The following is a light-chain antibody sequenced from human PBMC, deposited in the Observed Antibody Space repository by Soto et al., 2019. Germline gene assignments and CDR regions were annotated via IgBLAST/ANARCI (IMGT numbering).Light chain of an antibody. CDR1: QSVSSSY. V-gene: IGKV3D-20*02. Sequence: EIVMTQSPATLSVSLGERVTLSCRASQSVSSSYLAWYQQKPGQAPRLLIYDASNRATGIPDRFSGSGSGTDFTLTISSLGPEDFAVYYCQQRSNWPPTFGQGTKVDIK. CDR3: QQRSNWPPT. CDR2: DAS. J-gene: IGKJ1*01.